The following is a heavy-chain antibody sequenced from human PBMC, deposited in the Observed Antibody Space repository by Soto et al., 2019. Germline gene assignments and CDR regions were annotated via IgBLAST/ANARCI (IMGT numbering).Heavy chain of an antibody. CDR3: AREIVVVPAAIWTGDYYYMDV. CDR2: ISSSSSYI. D-gene: IGHD2-2*01. V-gene: IGHV3-21*01. Sequence: EVQLVESGGGLVKPGGSLRLSCAASGFTFSSYSMNWVRQAPGKGLEWVSSISSSSSYIYYADSVKGRFTISRDNAKNSLYLQMNSLRAEDTAVYYCAREIVVVPAAIWTGDYYYMDVWGEGTTVTVSS. CDR1: GFTFSSYS. J-gene: IGHJ6*03.